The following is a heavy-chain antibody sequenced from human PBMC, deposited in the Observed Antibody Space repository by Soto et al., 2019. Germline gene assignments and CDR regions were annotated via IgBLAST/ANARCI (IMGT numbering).Heavy chain of an antibody. Sequence: QVQLVQSGAEVKKPGSSVKVSCKASGGTFSSYAISWVRQAPGQGLEWMGGIIPIFGTANYAQKFQGRVTITADESTSPADMELSSLRSEDTAVYYCARDWAKGLNYWYFDLWGRGTLVTVSS. V-gene: IGHV1-69*12. CDR1: GGTFSSYA. CDR3: ARDWAKGLNYWYFDL. D-gene: IGHD2-8*01. J-gene: IGHJ2*01. CDR2: IIPIFGTA.